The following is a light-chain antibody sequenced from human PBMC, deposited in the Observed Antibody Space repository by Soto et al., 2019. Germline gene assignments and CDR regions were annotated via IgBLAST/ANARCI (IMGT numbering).Light chain of an antibody. J-gene: IGKJ2*02. CDR2: AAS. V-gene: IGKV1-9*01. Sequence: DIQLTQSPSFLSASVGDRVTITCRASQGISSYLAWYQQKPGKAPKLLIYAASTLQSGVPSRFSGSGSGTEFTLTISSLQPEDFATYYCLQDHDYQWTFGQGTKLEIK. CDR1: QGISSY. CDR3: LQDHDYQWT.